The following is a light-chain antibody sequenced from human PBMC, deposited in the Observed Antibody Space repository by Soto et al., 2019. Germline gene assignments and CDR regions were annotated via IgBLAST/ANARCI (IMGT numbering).Light chain of an antibody. CDR3: QSYDNSLSVHVV. V-gene: IGLV1-40*01. J-gene: IGLJ2*01. Sequence: QSVLTQPPSVSAAPGQRVTISCTGTSSNIGAGYDVHWYQQVPGTSPTLLIFVNGNRPSGVTDRFSGAKSGTSASLAITGGQAEEEADYYCQSYDNSLSVHVVFGGGTKLTVL. CDR2: VNG. CDR1: SSNIGAGYD.